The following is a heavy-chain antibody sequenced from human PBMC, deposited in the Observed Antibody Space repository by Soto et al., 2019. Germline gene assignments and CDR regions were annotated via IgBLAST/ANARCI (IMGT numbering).Heavy chain of an antibody. J-gene: IGHJ5*02. CDR1: GYTFTSYG. V-gene: IGHV1-18*01. CDR3: ARANYYDFWSGYTNWFDP. CDR2: ISAYNGNT. Sequence: QVQLVQSGAEVKKPGASVKVSCKASGYTFTSYGISWVRQAPGQGLEWMGWISAYNGNTNYAQKLQGRVTMTTDTSTSTAYLELRSLRSDATAVYYCARANYYDFWSGYTNWFDPWGQGTLVTVSS. D-gene: IGHD3-3*01.